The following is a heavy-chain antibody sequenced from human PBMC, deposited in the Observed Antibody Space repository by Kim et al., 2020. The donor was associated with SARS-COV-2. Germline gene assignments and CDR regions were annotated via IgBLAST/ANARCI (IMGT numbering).Heavy chain of an antibody. CDR1: GGTFSSYA. D-gene: IGHD3-22*01. J-gene: IGHJ4*02. Sequence: SVKVSCKASGGTFSSYAISWVRQAPGQGLEWMGGIIPIFGTANYAQKFQGRVTITADESTSTAYMELSSLRSEDTAVYYCARGGNYYDSSGLPWGFDYWGQGTLVTVSS. V-gene: IGHV1-69*13. CDR2: IIPIFGTA. CDR3: ARGGNYYDSSGLPWGFDY.